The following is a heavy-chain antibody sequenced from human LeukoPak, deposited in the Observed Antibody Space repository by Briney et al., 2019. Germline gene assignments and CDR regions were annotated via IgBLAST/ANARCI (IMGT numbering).Heavy chain of an antibody. Sequence: GGSLRLSCVASGFTFTGHTMHWVRQAPGKGLEYVSAITSNGGSTYYANSVKGRFTISRDNSKNTLYLQMGSLRVEDMAVYYCARAPRWQQLVPGYFDYWGQGTLVTVSS. V-gene: IGHV3-64*01. D-gene: IGHD6-13*01. CDR3: ARAPRWQQLVPGYFDY. J-gene: IGHJ4*02. CDR1: GFTFTGHT. CDR2: ITSNGGST.